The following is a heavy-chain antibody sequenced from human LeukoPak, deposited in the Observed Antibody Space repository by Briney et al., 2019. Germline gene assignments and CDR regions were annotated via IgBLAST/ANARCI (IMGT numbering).Heavy chain of an antibody. J-gene: IGHJ4*02. D-gene: IGHD2-2*01. V-gene: IGHV4-39*01. CDR3: ARPPGFSTSFWD. CDR1: GCSISGSSYY. Sequence: SETLSLTCTVSGCSISGSSYYWGWIRQPPGKGLEWIGSIHYSGSTYYKPSLKSRVTISVDTSKNQFSLKLSSVTAADTAVYYCARPPGFSTSFWDWGQGTLVTVSS. CDR2: IHYSGST.